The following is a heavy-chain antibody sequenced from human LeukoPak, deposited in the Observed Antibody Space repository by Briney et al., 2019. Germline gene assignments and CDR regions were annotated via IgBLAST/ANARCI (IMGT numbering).Heavy chain of an antibody. D-gene: IGHD2-15*01. J-gene: IGHJ4*02. CDR3: ARGPYCSGGSCYSFDY. CDR2: IYHSGST. CDR1: GGSISSGGYS. V-gene: IGHV4-30-2*01. Sequence: SQTLSLTCAVSGGSISSGGYSWSWIRQPPGKGLEWIGYIYHSGSTYYNPSLKSRVTISVDRSKNPFSLKLSSVTAADTAVYYCARGPYCSGGSCYSFDYWGQGTLVTVSS.